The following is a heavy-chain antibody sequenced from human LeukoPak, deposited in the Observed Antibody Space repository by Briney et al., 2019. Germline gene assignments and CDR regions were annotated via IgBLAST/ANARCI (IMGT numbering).Heavy chain of an antibody. V-gene: IGHV3-33*01. D-gene: IGHD6-13*01. Sequence: PXGSLRLSCAASGFTFSSYGMHWVRQAPGKGLEWVAVIWYDGSNKYYADSVKGRFTISRDNSKNTLYLQMNSLRAEDTAVYYCARGPIAAAALFDYWGQGTLVTVSS. CDR2: IWYDGSNK. CDR3: ARGPIAAAALFDY. J-gene: IGHJ4*02. CDR1: GFTFSSYG.